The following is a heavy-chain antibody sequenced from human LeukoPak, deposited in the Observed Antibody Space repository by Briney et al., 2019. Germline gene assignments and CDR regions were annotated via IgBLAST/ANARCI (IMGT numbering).Heavy chain of an antibody. Sequence: GSLRLSCAASGFTVSSSYMNWVRQAPGKGLEWVSGISGSGGITYYIDSVKGRFTISRDNSKNTLYLKMNSLRAEDTAVYYCGHGRSSLLWLGDLSNATFDVWGQETMVTVSS. J-gene: IGHJ3*01. CDR1: GFTVSSSY. V-gene: IGHV3-23*01. CDR2: ISGSGGIT. CDR3: GHGRSSLLWLGDLSNATFDV. D-gene: IGHD3-10*01.